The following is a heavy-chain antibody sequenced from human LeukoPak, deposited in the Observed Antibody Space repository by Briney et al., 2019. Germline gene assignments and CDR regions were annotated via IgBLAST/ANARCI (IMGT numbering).Heavy chain of an antibody. CDR2: IYPGDSDT. CDR3: ARHGEYSSSSGDFDY. J-gene: IGHJ4*02. Sequence: GESLKISCKGSGYSFTSYWIGWVRQMPGKGPEWMGIIYPGDSDTRYSPSFQGRVTISADKSISTAYLQWSSLKASDTAMYYCARHGEYSSSSGDFDYWGQGTLVTVSS. V-gene: IGHV5-51*01. D-gene: IGHD6-6*01. CDR1: GYSFTSYW.